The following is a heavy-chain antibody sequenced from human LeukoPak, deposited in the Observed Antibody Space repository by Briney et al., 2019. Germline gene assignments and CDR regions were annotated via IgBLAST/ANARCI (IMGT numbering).Heavy chain of an antibody. CDR2: IYSGGST. V-gene: IGHV3-66*01. CDR1: GFTVSSNY. Sequence: PGGSLRLSCAASGFTVSSNYMSWVRQAPGKGLEWVSVIYSGGSTYYADSVKGRFTISRDNSKNTLYLQINSLRAEDTAVYYCASRRDGYIPDAFDIWGQGTMVTVSS. J-gene: IGHJ3*02. CDR3: ASRRDGYIPDAFDI. D-gene: IGHD5-24*01.